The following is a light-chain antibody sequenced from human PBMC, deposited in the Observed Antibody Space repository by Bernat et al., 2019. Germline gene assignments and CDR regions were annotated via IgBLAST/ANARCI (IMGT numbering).Light chain of an antibody. CDR2: AAS. V-gene: IGKV1-9*01. J-gene: IGKJ1*01. CDR1: QGISNY. Sequence: DIQLTQSPSFLSASVGDRVTITCRASQGISNYLAWYQQKPGKAPKLLIYAASTLQSGVPSRFRGSGSGTEFTLTISSLQPEDFATYYCQQLNSYPPWTVGQGTKVEIK. CDR3: QQLNSYPPWT.